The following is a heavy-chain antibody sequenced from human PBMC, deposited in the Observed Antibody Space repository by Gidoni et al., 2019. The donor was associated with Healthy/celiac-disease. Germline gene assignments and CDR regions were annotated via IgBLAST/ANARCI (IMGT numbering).Heavy chain of an antibody. Sequence: QLQLQESGPGLVKPSETLSLTCTVSGGSISSSSYYWGWIRQPPGKGLEWIGSIYYSGSTYYNPSLKSRVTISVDTSKNQFSLKLSSVTAADTAVYYCARHLSLEQQPVGCWFDPWGQGTLVTVSS. CDR3: ARHLSLEQQPVGCWFDP. CDR1: GGSISSSSYY. J-gene: IGHJ5*02. CDR2: IYYSGST. V-gene: IGHV4-39*01. D-gene: IGHD6-13*01.